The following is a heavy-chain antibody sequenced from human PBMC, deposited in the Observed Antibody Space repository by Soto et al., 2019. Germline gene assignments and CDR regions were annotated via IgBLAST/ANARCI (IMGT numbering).Heavy chain of an antibody. D-gene: IGHD5-18*01. CDR3: ARVILEMDTIHAALFDY. CDR1: GGSFRGYY. V-gene: IGHV4-34*01. J-gene: IGHJ4*02. Sequence: QVQLQQWGAGLLKPSDTLSLTCAVYGGSFRGYYWSWIRQPPGKGLEGIGEINPSGSTNYNPSLKSRVTISVDTSKNQFSLKLSSVTAADTAVYYCARVILEMDTIHAALFDYWGQGSLVIVSS. CDR2: INPSGST.